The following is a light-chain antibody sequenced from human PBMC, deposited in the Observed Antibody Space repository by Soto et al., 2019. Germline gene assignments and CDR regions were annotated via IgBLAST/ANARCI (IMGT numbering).Light chain of an antibody. CDR3: HQRQSWPRT. V-gene: IGKV3D-15*01. CDR1: QSVSSN. CDR2: GAS. J-gene: IGKJ1*01. Sequence: EIVMTQSPATLSVSPGERATLSCRASQSVSSNLAWYQQKPGQAPRRVIYGASTWGTGVPPRFTGSGSGTEFTLTISDVQPEDFALYYCHQRQSWPRTFGQGTKVDIK.